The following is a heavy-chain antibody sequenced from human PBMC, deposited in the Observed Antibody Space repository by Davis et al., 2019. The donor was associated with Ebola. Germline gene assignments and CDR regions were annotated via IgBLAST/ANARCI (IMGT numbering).Heavy chain of an antibody. CDR3: AKDHVLRFFRYGMDV. J-gene: IGHJ6*04. CDR1: GFTFSSYA. Sequence: PGGSLRLSCAASGFTFSSYAMSWVRQAPGKGLEWVSAISGSGGSTYYADSVKGRFTISRDNSKNTLYLQMNSLRAEDTAVYYCAKDHVLRFFRYGMDVWGKGTTVTVSS. V-gene: IGHV3-23*01. D-gene: IGHD3-3*01. CDR2: ISGSGGST.